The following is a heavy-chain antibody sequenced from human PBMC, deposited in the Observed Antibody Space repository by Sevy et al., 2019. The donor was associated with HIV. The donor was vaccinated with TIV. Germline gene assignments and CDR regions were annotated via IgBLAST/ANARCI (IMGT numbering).Heavy chain of an antibody. V-gene: IGHV3-21*06. CDR3: ARLQSCGGSCYTFDS. Sequence: GGSLRLSCAASGFTFSSYEMSWVLQAPGKGLEWVSSINYIDRYIKYADSVRGRFTISRDNPKNSVSLRMNSLRDDDTAMYYCARLQSCGGSCYTFDSWGQGTLVTVSS. CDR1: GFTFSSYE. CDR2: INYIDRYI. J-gene: IGHJ4*02. D-gene: IGHD2-15*01.